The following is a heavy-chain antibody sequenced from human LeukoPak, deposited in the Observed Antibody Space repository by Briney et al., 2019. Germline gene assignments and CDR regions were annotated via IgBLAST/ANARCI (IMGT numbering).Heavy chain of an antibody. V-gene: IGHV3-64*01. CDR3: ARVGYSYDY. J-gene: IGHJ4*02. CDR1: GFTFSSYG. D-gene: IGHD5-18*01. CDR2: ISSDGSST. Sequence: HPGGSLRLSCAASGFTFSSYGMHWVRQAPGKGLEYVSGISSDGSSTHHANSVKGRFSISRDNSKNTLYLQMGSLRAEDMAVCYCARVGYSYDYWGQGTLVTVSS.